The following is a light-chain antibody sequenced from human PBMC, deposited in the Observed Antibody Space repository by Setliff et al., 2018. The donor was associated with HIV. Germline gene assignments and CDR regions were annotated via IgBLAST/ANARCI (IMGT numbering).Light chain of an antibody. V-gene: IGLV2-11*01. J-gene: IGLJ1*01. CDR2: DVS. CDR1: SSDVGNYNY. CDR3: CSYAGSYSFV. Sequence: QSALTQPRSVSGSPGQSVTISCTGTSSDVGNYNYVSWYKHHPGKAPKLMIYDVSKRPSGVPDRFSASKSGNTASLTISGLQADDEAEYYCCSYAGSYSFVFGTGTKVTVL.